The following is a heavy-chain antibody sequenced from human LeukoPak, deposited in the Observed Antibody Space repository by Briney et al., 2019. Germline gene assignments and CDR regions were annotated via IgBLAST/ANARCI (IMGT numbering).Heavy chain of an antibody. V-gene: IGHV3-21*04. CDR1: GFTFSSYS. D-gene: IGHD6-19*01. J-gene: IGHJ1*01. Sequence: GGSLRLSCAASGFTFSSYSMNWVRQAPGKGLEWVSSISTSSSYIYYADSVKGRFTISRDNAKNSLYLQMNSLRADDTAVYYCAKKDRYSSGRPEYFQHWGQGTLVTVSS. CDR2: ISTSSSYI. CDR3: AKKDRYSSGRPEYFQH.